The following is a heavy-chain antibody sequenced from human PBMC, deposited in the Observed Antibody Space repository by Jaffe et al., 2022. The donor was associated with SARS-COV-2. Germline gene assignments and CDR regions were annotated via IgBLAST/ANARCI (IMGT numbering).Heavy chain of an antibody. CDR3: AKVGPRVGAGIYYFDY. V-gene: IGHV3-23*01. D-gene: IGHD1-26*01. Sequence: EVQLLESGGGLVQPGGSLRLSCAASGFTFSSYAMSWVRQAPGKGLEWVSAISGSGGSTYYADSVKGRFTISRDNSKNTLYLQMNSLRAEDTAVYYCAKVGPRVGAGIYYFDYWGQGTLVTVSS. CDR2: ISGSGGST. CDR1: GFTFSSYA. J-gene: IGHJ4*02.